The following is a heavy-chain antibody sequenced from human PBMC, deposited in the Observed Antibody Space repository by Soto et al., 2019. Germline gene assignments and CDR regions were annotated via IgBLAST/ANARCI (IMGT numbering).Heavy chain of an antibody. D-gene: IGHD3-3*01. V-gene: IGHV4-31*03. CDR2: IYYSGST. J-gene: IGHJ5*02. CDR1: GGSISSGGYY. CDR3: ARQPYDFWSGYLDP. Sequence: QVQLQESGPGLVKPSQTLSLTCTVSGGSISSGGYYWSWIRQHPGKGLEWIGYIYYSGSTYYNPSLTSRVTISVDTSKNQFSLKLSSVTAADTAVYYCARQPYDFWSGYLDPWGQGTLVTVSS.